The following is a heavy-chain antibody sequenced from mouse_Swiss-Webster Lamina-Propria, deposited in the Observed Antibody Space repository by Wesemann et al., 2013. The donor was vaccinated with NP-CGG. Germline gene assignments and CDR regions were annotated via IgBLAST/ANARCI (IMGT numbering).Heavy chain of an antibody. CDR3: ARHAY. V-gene: IGHV5-12*01. Sequence: VAYISNGGGSTYYPDTVKGRFTISRDNAKNTLYLQMSRLKSEDTAMYYCARHAYWGQGTLVTVSA. CDR2: ISNGGGST. J-gene: IGHJ3*01.